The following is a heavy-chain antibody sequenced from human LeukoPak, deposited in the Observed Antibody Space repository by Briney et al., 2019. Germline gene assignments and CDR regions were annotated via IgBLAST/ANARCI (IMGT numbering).Heavy chain of an antibody. V-gene: IGHV3-30-3*01. Sequence: PGGSLGLSCAASGFTFSSYAMHWVRQAPGKGLEWVAVISYDGSNKYYADSVKGRFTISRDNSKNTLYLQMNSLRAEDTAVYYCARDLAARPLDYYYGMDVWGQGTTVTVSS. CDR1: GFTFSSYA. CDR2: ISYDGSNK. CDR3: ARDLAARPLDYYYGMDV. J-gene: IGHJ6*02. D-gene: IGHD6-6*01.